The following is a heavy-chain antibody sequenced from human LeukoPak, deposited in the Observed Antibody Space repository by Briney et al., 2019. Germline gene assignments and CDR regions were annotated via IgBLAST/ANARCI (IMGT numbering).Heavy chain of an antibody. D-gene: IGHD3-3*01. V-gene: IGHV1-69*13. CDR3: ARRNPERYDFWSGSPPLGYYYMDV. Sequence: VASVKVSCKASGGTFSSYAISWVRQAPGQGLEWMGGIIPIFGTANYAQKFQGRVTITADESTSTAYMELSSLRSEDTAVYYCARRNPERYDFWSGSPPLGYYYMDVWGKGTTVTVSS. CDR1: GGTFSSYA. J-gene: IGHJ6*03. CDR2: IIPIFGTA.